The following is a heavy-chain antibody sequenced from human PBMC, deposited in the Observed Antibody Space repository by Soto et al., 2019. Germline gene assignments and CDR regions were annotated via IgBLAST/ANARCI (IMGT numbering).Heavy chain of an antibody. CDR2: ISAGNGNP. Sequence: QVQLVQSGAEVKKPGASVKLSCKASGYTFTSYAMHWVRQAPGQRLEWMGWISAGNGNPKYSQKSQGTAXXTXDXXASTAYMELSSLRSEATAVYYCARGFAGDNSCHLHWGQGTLVPVSS. J-gene: IGHJ4*02. V-gene: IGHV1-3*01. CDR3: ARGFAGDNSCHLH. D-gene: IGHD2-2*01. CDR1: GYTFTSYA.